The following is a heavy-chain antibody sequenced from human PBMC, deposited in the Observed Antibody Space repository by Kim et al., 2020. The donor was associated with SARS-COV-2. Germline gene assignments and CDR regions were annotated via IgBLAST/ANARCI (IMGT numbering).Heavy chain of an antibody. CDR2: ISSSGSTI. D-gene: IGHD2-2*01. CDR3: ARGPSTTRYFQH. CDR1: GFTFSSYE. Sequence: GGSLRLSCAASGFTFSSYEMNWVRQAPGKGLEWVSYISSSGSTIYYADSVKGRFTISRDNAKNSLYLQMNSLRAEDTAVYYCARGPSTTRYFQHWGQGTLVTVSS. J-gene: IGHJ1*01. V-gene: IGHV3-48*03.